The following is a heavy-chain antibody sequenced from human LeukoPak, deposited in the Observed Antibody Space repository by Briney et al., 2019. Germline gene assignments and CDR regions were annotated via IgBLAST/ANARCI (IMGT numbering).Heavy chain of an antibody. CDR2: IRYDGSNK. D-gene: IGHD3-10*01. CDR3: AKVPYGSGSYLVYYFDY. V-gene: IGHV3-30*02. Sequence: GGSLRLSCAASGFTFSSYGMHWVRQAPGKGLEWVAFIRYDGSNKYYADSVKGRFTISRDNSKNTLYLQMNSLRAEDTAVYYCAKVPYGSGSYLVYYFDYWGQGTLVTVSS. CDR1: GFTFSSYG. J-gene: IGHJ4*02.